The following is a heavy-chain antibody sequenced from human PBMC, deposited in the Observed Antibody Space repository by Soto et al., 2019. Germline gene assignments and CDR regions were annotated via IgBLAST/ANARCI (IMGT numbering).Heavy chain of an antibody. V-gene: IGHV1-8*01. J-gene: IGHJ4*02. CDR2: LNPNSGDT. CDR1: GYTFSSYD. Sequence: QVQLVQSGAEVKKPGASVKVSCKASGYTFSSYDINWVRQATGQGLEWMGWLNPNSGDTGYAQKFQGRVTLXXNTSINTAYIELSSPTSDDTAVYYCATSGGGWYLYWGQGTLVTVSS. D-gene: IGHD6-19*01. CDR3: ATSGGGWYLY.